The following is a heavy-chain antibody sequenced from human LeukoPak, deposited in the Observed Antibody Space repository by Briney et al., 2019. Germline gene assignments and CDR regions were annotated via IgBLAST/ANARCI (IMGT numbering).Heavy chain of an antibody. J-gene: IGHJ5*02. CDR1: GVSISSYY. D-gene: IGHD3-10*01. CDR3: AREDIWFGELSGFDP. CDR2: IYYSGST. Sequence: SETLSLTCTVSGVSISSYYWSWLRQPPGKGLEWIGYIYYSGSTNYNPSLKSRVTISVDTSKNQFSLKLSSVTAADPAVYYCAREDIWFGELSGFDPWGQGTLVTVSS. V-gene: IGHV4-59*01.